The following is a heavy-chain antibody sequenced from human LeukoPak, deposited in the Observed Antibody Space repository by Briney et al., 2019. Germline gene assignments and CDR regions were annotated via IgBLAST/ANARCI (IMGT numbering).Heavy chain of an antibody. CDR2: ISWNSGSI. J-gene: IGHJ3*02. CDR1: GFTFDDYV. D-gene: IGHD1-1*01. V-gene: IGHV3-9*01. Sequence: GGSLRLSCAASGFTFDDYVMHWVRQAPGKGLEWVSGISWNSGSIGYADSVKGRFTISRDNAKNSLYLQMNSLRAEDTALYYCAKDSTTGTTGAFDIWGQGTMVTVSS. CDR3: AKDSTTGTTGAFDI.